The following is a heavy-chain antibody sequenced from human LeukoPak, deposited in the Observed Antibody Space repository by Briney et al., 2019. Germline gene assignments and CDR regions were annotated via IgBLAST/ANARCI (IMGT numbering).Heavy chain of an antibody. J-gene: IGHJ4*02. CDR1: GXSFTSYC. CDR2: IDPSDSYT. Sequence: KHGESLKISFKGSGXSFTSYCISWVRQMPGKGMEWMGRIDPSDSYTNYSPSFQGHVTISADKSISTAYLQWSSLKASDTAMYYCARGDCSSTSCYLYYFDYWGQGTLVTVSS. D-gene: IGHD2-2*01. V-gene: IGHV5-10-1*01. CDR3: ARGDCSSTSCYLYYFDY.